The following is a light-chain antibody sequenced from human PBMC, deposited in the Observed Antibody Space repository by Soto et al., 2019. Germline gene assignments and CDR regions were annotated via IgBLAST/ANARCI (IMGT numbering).Light chain of an antibody. J-gene: IGLJ1*01. CDR2: EVS. V-gene: IGLV2-14*01. CDR1: NSDVGGYNY. CDR3: SSYTGISTLYV. Sequence: QSALAQPASVSGSPGQSITISCTGTNSDVGGYNYVSWYQQHPGKAPELMIYEVSHRPSGVSNRFSVSKSDNTASLTISGLQAVDEADYYSSSYTGISTLYVFGTGTKVTVL.